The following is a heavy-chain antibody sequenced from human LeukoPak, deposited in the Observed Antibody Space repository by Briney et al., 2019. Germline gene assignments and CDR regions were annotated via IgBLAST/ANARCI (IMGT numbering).Heavy chain of an antibody. Sequence: GGSLRLSCAASGFTFSSYSMNWVRQAPGKGLEWVSSISSSSSYIYYADSVKGRFTISRDNAKNTLYLQMNSLRAEDTAVYYCARRGAVAGTFDYWGQGTLVTVSS. CDR3: ARRGAVAGTFDY. J-gene: IGHJ4*02. CDR1: GFTFSSYS. CDR2: ISSSSSYI. D-gene: IGHD6-19*01. V-gene: IGHV3-21*01.